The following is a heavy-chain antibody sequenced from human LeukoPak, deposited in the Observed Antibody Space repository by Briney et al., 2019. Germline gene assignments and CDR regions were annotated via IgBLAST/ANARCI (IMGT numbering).Heavy chain of an antibody. CDR3: ARGHYDILTGYFGY. D-gene: IGHD3-9*01. CDR1: GFTFSSYS. V-gene: IGHV3-21*01. J-gene: IGHJ4*02. CDR2: ISSSSSYI. Sequence: NPGGSLRLSCAASGFTFSSYSMNWVRQAPGKGLEWVSSISSSSSYIYYADSVKGRFTIPRDNAKNSLYLQMNSLRAEDTAVYYCARGHYDILTGYFGYWGQGTLVTVSS.